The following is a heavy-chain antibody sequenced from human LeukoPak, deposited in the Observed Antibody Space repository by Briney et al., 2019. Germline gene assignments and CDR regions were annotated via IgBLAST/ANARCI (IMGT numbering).Heavy chain of an antibody. CDR2: INQDGSEK. Sequence: GGSLRLSCAASGFTFTTNWMTWVRQAPGKGLEWVATINQDGSEKYYVDSVKGRFTISRDNAKNSLFLQMNGLRADDTAVYYCARDSSSAAFDIWGQGTMVTVSS. CDR3: ARDSSSAAFDI. D-gene: IGHD6-6*01. CDR1: GFTFTTNW. V-gene: IGHV3-7*01. J-gene: IGHJ3*02.